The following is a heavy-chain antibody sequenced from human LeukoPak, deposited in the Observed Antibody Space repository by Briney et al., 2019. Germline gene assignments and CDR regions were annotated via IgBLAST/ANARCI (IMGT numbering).Heavy chain of an antibody. J-gene: IGHJ4*02. V-gene: IGHV3-48*04. CDR3: ARRGPYFDY. CDR2: ISSSSSTI. Sequence: GGSLRLSCAASGFTFSSYSMNWVRQAPGKGLEWVSYISSSSSTIYYADSVKGRFTISRDNAKNSLYLQMNSLRAEDTAIYYCARRGPYFDYWGQGILVTVSS. CDR1: GFTFSSYS. D-gene: IGHD3-10*01.